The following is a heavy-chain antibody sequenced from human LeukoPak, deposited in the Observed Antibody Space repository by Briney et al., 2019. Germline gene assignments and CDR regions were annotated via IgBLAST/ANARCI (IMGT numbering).Heavy chain of an antibody. CDR2: TYPGDSDT. V-gene: IGHV5-51*01. D-gene: IGHD3-10*01. CDR1: GYTFTNSW. CDR3: ARQDYVSGTYVPFRQ. Sequence: GESLKISCKGFGYTFTNSWIGWVRQMPGKGLERMGITYPGDSDTRYSPSFQGQVTISADKSINTAYLQWSSLKASDTAMYYCARQDYVSGTYVPFRQWGQGTLVTVSS. J-gene: IGHJ4*02.